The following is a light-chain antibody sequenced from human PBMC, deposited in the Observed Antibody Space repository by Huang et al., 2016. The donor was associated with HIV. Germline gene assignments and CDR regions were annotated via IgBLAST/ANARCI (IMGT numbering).Light chain of an antibody. Sequence: EIVLTPSPGTLFLSPGERATLACTSSQSISSNFVAWYQQRPGQAPRLLSDGASTKATGIQERFSGSGSGKDFTLTISRLEPEDLAVYYCQQYGTSRRTCGQGTKVEIK. CDR2: GAS. CDR3: QQYGTSRRT. J-gene: IGKJ1*01. V-gene: IGKV3-20*01. CDR1: QSISSNF.